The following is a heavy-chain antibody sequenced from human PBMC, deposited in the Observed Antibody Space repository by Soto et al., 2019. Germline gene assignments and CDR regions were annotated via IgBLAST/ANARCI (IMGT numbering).Heavy chain of an antibody. D-gene: IGHD4-17*01. CDR2: INRHGDST. V-gene: IGHV3-20*04. CDR3: ARDHRWGYQYGDYGDP. J-gene: IGHJ5*02. CDR1: GFGFNEYG. Sequence: EVYLVEAGGGVVRPGGSLRLSCAASGFGFNEYGMSWVRQSPGKGLEWVSTINRHGDSTAYADSVKGRFTISRDNAKNSLYLQMNRLRAEDTPFYYWARDHRWGYQYGDYGDPWGQGTLVTVSS.